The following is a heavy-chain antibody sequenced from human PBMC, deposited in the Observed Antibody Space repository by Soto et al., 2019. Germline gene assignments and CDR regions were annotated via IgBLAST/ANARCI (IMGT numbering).Heavy chain of an antibody. D-gene: IGHD3-22*01. V-gene: IGHV1-3*05. CDR3: ARSSGYYLIDDY. Sequence: QVQLVQSGAEEKKPGASVKVSCKASGYTFTNYAMHWVRQAPGHRLEWMGWINAGNGNTKYSQKFQGRITITRDTSASTAYMELSSLTSEDTAVYYCARSSGYYLIDDYWGQGTLVTVSS. CDR1: GYTFTNYA. J-gene: IGHJ4*02. CDR2: INAGNGNT.